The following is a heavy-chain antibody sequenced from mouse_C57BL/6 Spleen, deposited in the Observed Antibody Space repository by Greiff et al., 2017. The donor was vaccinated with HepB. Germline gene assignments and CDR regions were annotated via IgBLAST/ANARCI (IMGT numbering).Heavy chain of an antibody. CDR1: GFTFSSYA. J-gene: IGHJ1*03. CDR3: AREGGNYRYWYFDV. Sequence: EVKLMESGGGLVKPGGSLKLSCAASGFTFSSYAMSWVRQTPEKRLEWVATISDGGSYTYYPDNVKGRFTISRDNAKNNLYLQMSHLKSEDTAMYYCAREGGNYRYWYFDVWGTGTTVTVSS. CDR2: ISDGGSYT. D-gene: IGHD2-1*01. V-gene: IGHV5-4*01.